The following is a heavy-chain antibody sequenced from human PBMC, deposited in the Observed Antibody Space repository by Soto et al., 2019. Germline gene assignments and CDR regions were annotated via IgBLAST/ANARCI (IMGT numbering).Heavy chain of an antibody. J-gene: IGHJ4*02. V-gene: IGHV1-18*01. CDR3: ARDSPASDY. Sequence: QVQLVQSGAEVKKPGASVKVSCKASGYTFSSYAITWVRQAPGQGLKWMAWISAYSGNTNYAQKFQGRVTMTTDTSTSTAYMELRSLSSDDTAVYYCARDSPASDYWGQGTLVTVSS. CDR2: ISAYSGNT. CDR1: GYTFSSYA.